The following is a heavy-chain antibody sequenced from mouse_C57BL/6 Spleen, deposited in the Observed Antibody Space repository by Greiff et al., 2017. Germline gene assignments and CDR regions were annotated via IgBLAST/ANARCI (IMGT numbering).Heavy chain of an antibody. Sequence: VQLQQSGPELVKPGASVKISCKASGYAFSSSWMNWVKQRPGKGLEWIGRIYPGDGYTNYNGKFKGKATLTADKSSSTAYMQLSSLTSEDSAVYFCARRGYGNYDFDVWGTGTTVTVSS. V-gene: IGHV1-82*01. CDR3: ARRGYGNYDFDV. CDR1: GYAFSSSW. D-gene: IGHD2-10*02. CDR2: IYPGDGYT. J-gene: IGHJ1*03.